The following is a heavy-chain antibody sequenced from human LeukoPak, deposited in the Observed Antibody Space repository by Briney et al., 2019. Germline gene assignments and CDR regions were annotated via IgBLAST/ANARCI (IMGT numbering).Heavy chain of an antibody. CDR3: ARIYCSSTSCQYYYYYMDV. D-gene: IGHD2-2*01. J-gene: IGHJ6*03. CDR2: INTNTGNP. V-gene: IGHV7-4-1*02. CDR1: GYTFTSYA. Sequence: ASVKVSCKASGYTFTSYAMNWVRQAPGQGLEWMGWINTNTGNPTYAQGFTGRFVFSLNTSVSTAYLQISSLKAEDTAVYYCARIYCSSTSCQYYYYYMDVWGKGTTVTVSS.